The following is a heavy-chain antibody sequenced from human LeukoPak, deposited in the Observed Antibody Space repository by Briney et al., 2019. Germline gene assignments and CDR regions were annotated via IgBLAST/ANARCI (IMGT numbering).Heavy chain of an antibody. Sequence: SETLSLTCTVSGGSISSYYWNWIRQPPGTGLEWIGCTYYSGSTNYNPSLKSRVSISIDTSKNQFSLKLSSVTAAHSAVYYCARYSSGWYNAFDIWGQGTMVTVSS. V-gene: IGHV4-59*01. CDR2: TYYSGST. J-gene: IGHJ3*02. CDR3: ARYSSGWYNAFDI. CDR1: GGSISSYY. D-gene: IGHD6-19*01.